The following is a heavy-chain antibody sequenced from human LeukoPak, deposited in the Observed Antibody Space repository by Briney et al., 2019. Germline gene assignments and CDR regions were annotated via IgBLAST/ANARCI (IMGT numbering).Heavy chain of an antibody. V-gene: IGHV3-21*01. J-gene: IGHJ4*02. CDR3: ASLSGPYSGY. CDR2: ISSSSSYI. CDR1: GFTFSSYS. D-gene: IGHD4-11*01. Sequence: GGSLRLSCAASGFTFSSYSMTWVRQAPGKGLEWVSSISSSSSYIYYADSVKGRFTISRDNAKNSLYLQMNSLRAEDTAVYYCASLSGPYSGYWGQGTLVTVSS.